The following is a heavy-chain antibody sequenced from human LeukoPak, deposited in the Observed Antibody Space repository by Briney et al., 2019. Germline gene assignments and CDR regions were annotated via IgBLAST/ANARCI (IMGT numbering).Heavy chain of an antibody. CDR3: ARRKGPYGSGTYYDS. CDR1: GFPFDDYG. CDR2: VSWNGAYT. D-gene: IGHD3-10*01. J-gene: IGHJ4*02. Sequence: GGSLRLSCAASGFPFDDYGMSWVRLAPGKGLEWVSGVSWNGAYTEYADSVRGRFTISRGNAKKSLYLQMNSLRVDDTALYYCARRKGPYGSGTYYDSWGQGTLVSVSS. V-gene: IGHV3-20*04.